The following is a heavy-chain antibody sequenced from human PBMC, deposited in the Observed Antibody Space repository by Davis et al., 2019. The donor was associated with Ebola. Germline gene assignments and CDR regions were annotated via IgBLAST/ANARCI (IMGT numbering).Heavy chain of an antibody. J-gene: IGHJ5*02. CDR2: ISYTGST. CDR1: GGSISTDY. CDR3: VRSHRQWLVGWFDP. V-gene: IGHV4-59*01. Sequence: MPSETLSLTCTVSGGSISTDYWSWIRQPPGKGLEWIGYISYTGSTNYNPSLKSRVTISVDTSMNQFSLKLSSVTAADTAVYYCVRSHRQWLVGWFDPWGQGTLVTVSS. D-gene: IGHD6-19*01.